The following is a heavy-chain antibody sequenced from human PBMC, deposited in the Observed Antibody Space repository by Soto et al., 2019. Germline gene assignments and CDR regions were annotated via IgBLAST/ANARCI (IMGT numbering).Heavy chain of an antibody. Sequence: QVQLVESGGGVVQPGRSLRLSCAASGFTFSSYGMHWVRQAPGKGLEWVAVIWYDGRNKYYADSVKGRFNISRDNSKNTLYLQMNSLRAEDTAVYYCARDMYDFDYWGQGTLVTVSS. J-gene: IGHJ4*02. CDR1: GFTFSSYG. V-gene: IGHV3-33*01. D-gene: IGHD2-8*01. CDR2: IWYDGRNK. CDR3: ARDMYDFDY.